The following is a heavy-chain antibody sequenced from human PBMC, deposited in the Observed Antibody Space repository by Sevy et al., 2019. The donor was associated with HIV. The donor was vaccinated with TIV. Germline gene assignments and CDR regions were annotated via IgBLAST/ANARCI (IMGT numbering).Heavy chain of an antibody. CDR2: IKEDGSEK. D-gene: IGHD2-2*02. CDR3: ARDAGYCSSTSCYRGDYFDY. V-gene: IGHV3-7*01. CDR1: GFTFSGNW. Sequence: RGSLRLSCAASGFTFSGNWMSWVRQAPGKGLEWVADIKEDGSEKYYVDSVKGRFTISRDNAKKSLYLQMNNLRAEDTAVYYCARDAGYCSSTSCYRGDYFDYWGQGTLVTVSS. J-gene: IGHJ4*02.